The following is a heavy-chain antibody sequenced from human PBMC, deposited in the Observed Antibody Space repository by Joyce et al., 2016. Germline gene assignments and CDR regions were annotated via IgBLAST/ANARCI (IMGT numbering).Heavy chain of an antibody. D-gene: IGHD1-26*01. CDR3: ATDRMGALSP. CDR1: GFIFNSAD. V-gene: IGHV1-58*01. J-gene: IGHJ4*02. Sequence: QLVQSGPEVRKPATSVKVSCKPSGFIFNSADVHWVRQAPGQRLDWRGWIAFGSGNTKCAQTFKQRVTFIRDVSTRTAYMELTSLRSEDTAVYYCATDRMGALSPWGPGTLVTVSS. CDR2: IAFGSGNT.